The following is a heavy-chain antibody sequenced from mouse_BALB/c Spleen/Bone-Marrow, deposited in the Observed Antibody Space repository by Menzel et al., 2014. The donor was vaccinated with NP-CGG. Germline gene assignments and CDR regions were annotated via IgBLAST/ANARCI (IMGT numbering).Heavy chain of an antibody. V-gene: IGHV3-2*02. D-gene: IGHD3-1*01. CDR1: GYSITSDYA. CDR2: ISYSGST. Sequence: EVKLVESGPGLVRPSQSLSLTCTVTGYSITSDYAWNWIRQFPGSKLEWMGYISYSGSTSYNPSLKSRISITRDTSKNQFFLQLNSVTTEDTATYYCAREARATWAWFAYWGQGTLVTVSA. J-gene: IGHJ3*01. CDR3: AREARATWAWFAY.